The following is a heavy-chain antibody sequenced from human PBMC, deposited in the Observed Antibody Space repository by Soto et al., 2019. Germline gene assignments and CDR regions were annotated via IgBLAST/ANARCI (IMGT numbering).Heavy chain of an antibody. CDR3: ARTYDFWSGPLEP. Sequence: GGSLRLSCAASGFTFSSYWMHWVRQAPGKGLVWVSRINSDGSSTSYADSVKGRFTISRDNAKNTLYLQMNSLRAEDTAVYYCARTYDFWSGPLEPWGQGTLVTGSS. V-gene: IGHV3-74*01. J-gene: IGHJ5*02. D-gene: IGHD3-3*01. CDR1: GFTFSSYW. CDR2: INSDGSST.